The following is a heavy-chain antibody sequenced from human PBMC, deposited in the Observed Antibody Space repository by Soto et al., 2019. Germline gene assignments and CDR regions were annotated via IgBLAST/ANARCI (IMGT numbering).Heavy chain of an antibody. CDR1: GYIFTGYH. CDR3: ARSMYSTSAQLDYGMDF. CDR2: INPNSGGT. Sequence: ASVTVSCKASGYIFTGYHMHWVRQAPGQGLEWMGWINPNSGGTKYAQKFQGRVTISVDTSKHQLSLKLSSATAADTAVYYCARSMYSTSAQLDYGMDFWGQGTTVTVSS. V-gene: IGHV1-2*02. J-gene: IGHJ6*02. D-gene: IGHD6-6*01.